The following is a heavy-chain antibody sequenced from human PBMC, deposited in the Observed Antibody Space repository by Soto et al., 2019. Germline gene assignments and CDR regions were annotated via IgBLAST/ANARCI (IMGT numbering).Heavy chain of an antibody. D-gene: IGHD1-26*01. CDR3: ARDAGRYSGSYFDY. J-gene: IGHJ4*02. CDR2: IWYDGSNK. V-gene: IGHV3-33*01. CDR1: GFTFSSYG. Sequence: GGSLRLSCAASGFTFSSYGMHWVRQAPGKGLEWVAVIWYDGSNKYYADSVKGRFTISRDNSKNTLYLQMNSLRAEDTAVYYCARDAGRYSGSYFDYWGQGTLVTVSS.